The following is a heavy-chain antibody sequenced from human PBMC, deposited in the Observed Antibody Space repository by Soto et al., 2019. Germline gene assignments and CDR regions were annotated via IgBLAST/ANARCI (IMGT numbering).Heavy chain of an antibody. V-gene: IGHV3-73*01. Sequence: GGSLRLSCAASGFTFSGSTIHWVRQASGKGLEWVGRIPSKTNTYATAYAASVKGRFTISRDDSKNTAYLQMDSLKTEDTAVYYCTRQHLDVPVASAIDYWGQGTLVTVSS. D-gene: IGHD6-19*01. CDR3: TRQHLDVPVASAIDY. CDR1: GFTFSGST. J-gene: IGHJ4*02. CDR2: IPSKTNTYAT.